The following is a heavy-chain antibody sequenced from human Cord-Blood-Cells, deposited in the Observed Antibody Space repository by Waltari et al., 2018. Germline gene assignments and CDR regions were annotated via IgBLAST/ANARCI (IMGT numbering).Heavy chain of an antibody. J-gene: IGHJ6*03. Sequence: QVQLVQSGAEVKNPGSSVKVSCKASGGTFSSYAISWVRQAPGQGREWMGRIIPIFGAANYARKVQGRVTITAHESTSTAYMELSSLRTEDTAVYYCARDDYSINYYDYYMDVWGKGTTVTVSS. CDR1: GGTFSSYA. CDR3: ARDDYSINYYDYYMDV. D-gene: IGHD4-4*01. CDR2: IIPIFGAA. V-gene: IGHV1-69*18.